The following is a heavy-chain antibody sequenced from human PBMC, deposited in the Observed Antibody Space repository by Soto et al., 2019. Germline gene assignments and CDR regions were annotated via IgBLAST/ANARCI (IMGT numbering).Heavy chain of an antibody. J-gene: IGHJ4*02. CDR3: TGFGGNSV. V-gene: IGHV3-53*01. CDR2: IWNNGRT. CDR1: GFTVTNNH. Sequence: PGGSMRLSCAVSGFTVTNNHVTWVRQSTGKGLECVSVIWNNGRTSYADSVKGRFTISRDNSKNTVYLQMKSLRAEDTAMYYCTGFGGNSVWGQGTLVTVPS. D-gene: IGHD2-21*02.